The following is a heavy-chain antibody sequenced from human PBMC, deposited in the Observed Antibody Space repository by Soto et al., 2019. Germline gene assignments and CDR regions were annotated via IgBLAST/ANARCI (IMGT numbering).Heavy chain of an antibody. CDR1: GFTFSSYA. Sequence: GGSLRLSCAASGFTFSSYAMSWVRQAPGKGLEWVSAISGSGGSTYYADSVKGRFTISRDNSKNTLYLQMNSLRAEDTAVYYCAKDQSQWAILTGYYTDYWGQGTLVTVSS. CDR2: ISGSGGST. J-gene: IGHJ4*02. V-gene: IGHV3-23*01. CDR3: AKDQSQWAILTGYYTDY. D-gene: IGHD3-9*01.